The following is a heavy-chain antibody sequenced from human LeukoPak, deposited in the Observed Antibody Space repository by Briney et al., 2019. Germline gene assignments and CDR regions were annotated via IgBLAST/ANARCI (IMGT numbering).Heavy chain of an antibody. Sequence: SETLTLTCTVSGDSVSGYYWSWIRQSPGKGLEWIGYVSDSWGPNYNPSLERRVSISLETSQNQFPLKLSPPAAADPAVYCCARAPMAITTSAFPDAFDFWGEGTMVTVSS. V-gene: IGHV4-59*02. CDR2: VSDSWGP. CDR3: ARAPMAITTSAFPDAFDF. D-gene: IGHD5-12*01. CDR1: GDSVSGYY. J-gene: IGHJ3*01.